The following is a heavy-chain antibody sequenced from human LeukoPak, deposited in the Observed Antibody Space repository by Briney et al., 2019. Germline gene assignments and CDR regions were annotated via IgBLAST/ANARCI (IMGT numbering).Heavy chain of an antibody. V-gene: IGHV1-8*01. CDR3: ARVGMVRGVINSGFDY. CDR1: GYTFTSYD. CDR2: MNPNSGNT. D-gene: IGHD3-10*01. J-gene: IGHJ4*02. Sequence: ASVKVSCKASGYTFTSYDINWVRQATGQGLEWMGWMNPNSGNTGYAQKFQGRVTMTRSTSISTAYMELRSLRSDDTAVYYCARVGMVRGVINSGFDYWGQGTLVTVSS.